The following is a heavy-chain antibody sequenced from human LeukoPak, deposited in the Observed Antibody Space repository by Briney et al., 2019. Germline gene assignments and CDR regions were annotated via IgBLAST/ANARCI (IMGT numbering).Heavy chain of an antibody. D-gene: IGHD2-2*01. J-gene: IGHJ5*02. CDR2: IIPSGGST. Sequence: GASVKVSCKASGYTFTAYFMHWVRQSPGQGLEWMGLIIPSGGSTTYAEKFQYRVTMTRDTSTNTVYMELSSLRSKAPVVYYCVRVCGGTSANYDCCDPWGQGTLVTVSS. CDR1: GYTFTAYF. CDR3: VRVCGGTSANYDCCDP. V-gene: IGHV1-46*01.